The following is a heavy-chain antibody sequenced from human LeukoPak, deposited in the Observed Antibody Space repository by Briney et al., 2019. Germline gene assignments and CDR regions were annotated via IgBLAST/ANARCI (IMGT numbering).Heavy chain of an antibody. CDR2: INSDGSST. D-gene: IGHD6-13*01. J-gene: IGHJ6*03. V-gene: IGHV3-74*01. Sequence: GGSLRLSCAASGFTFSSYWMHWVRQAPGKGLVWVSRINSDGSSTSYADSVKGRFTISRDNAKNTLYLQMNSLRTEDTAVYYCARGRRGSSWYVFYYYYYMDVWGKGTTVTVSS. CDR1: GFTFSSYW. CDR3: ARGRRGSSWYVFYYYYYMDV.